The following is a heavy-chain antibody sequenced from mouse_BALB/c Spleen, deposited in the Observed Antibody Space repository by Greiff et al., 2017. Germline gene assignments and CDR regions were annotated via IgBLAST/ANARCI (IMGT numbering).Heavy chain of an antibody. V-gene: IGHV5-6*01. CDR2: ISSGGSYT. Sequence: EVQVVESGGDLVKPGGSLKLSCAASGFTFSSYGMSWVRQTPDKRLEWVATISSGGSYTYYPDSVKGRFTISRDNAKNTLYLQMSSLKSEDTAMYYCARDGSSWDYYAMDYWGQGTSVTVSS. CDR1: GFTFSSYG. J-gene: IGHJ4*01. D-gene: IGHD1-1*01. CDR3: ARDGSSWDYYAMDY.